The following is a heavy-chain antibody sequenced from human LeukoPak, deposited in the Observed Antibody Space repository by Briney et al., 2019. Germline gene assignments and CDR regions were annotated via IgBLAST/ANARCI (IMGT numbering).Heavy chain of an antibody. J-gene: IGHJ3*02. D-gene: IGHD3-3*01. Sequence: GGSLRLSCAASGFTFSSYWMIWVRQAPGKGLEWVANIKQDGSEKYYVDSVKGRFTISRDNAKNSLYLQMNSLRAEDTAVYYCASSDFWSGYDAFDIWGQGTMVTVSS. CDR2: IKQDGSEK. CDR3: ASSDFWSGYDAFDI. CDR1: GFTFSSYW. V-gene: IGHV3-7*01.